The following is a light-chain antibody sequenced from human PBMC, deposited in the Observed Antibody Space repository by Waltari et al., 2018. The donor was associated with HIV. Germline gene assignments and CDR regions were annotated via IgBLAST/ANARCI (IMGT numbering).Light chain of an antibody. CDR2: KDI. V-gene: IGLV3-25*03. CDR3: QSADSSDTFV. J-gene: IGLJ1*01. Sequence: SYELTQPPSVSVSPGQTARITCSGDALPKQYAYWYQQKPGQAPILVIYKDIERPSGIHERFSGSSSGTTVTLTISGVQAEDEADYYCQSADSSDTFVFGSGTKVTVL. CDR1: ALPKQY.